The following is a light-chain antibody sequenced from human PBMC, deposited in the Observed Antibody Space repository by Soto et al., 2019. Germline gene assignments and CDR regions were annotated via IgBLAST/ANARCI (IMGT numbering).Light chain of an antibody. CDR1: SSDVGAYNY. J-gene: IGLJ1*01. V-gene: IGLV2-14*01. CDR3: SSYADSDTLYV. CDR2: EVS. Sequence: QSALTQPASVSGSPGRSITISCTGTSSDVGAYNYVSWYQQHPGKAPKLLIFEVSSRPSGVSNRFSGSKSGSTASLTISGLQAEDEADYYCSSYADSDTLYVFGTGTKVTVL.